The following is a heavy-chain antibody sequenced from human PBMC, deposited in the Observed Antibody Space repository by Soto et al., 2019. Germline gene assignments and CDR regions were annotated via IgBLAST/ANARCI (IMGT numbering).Heavy chain of an antibody. D-gene: IGHD6-19*01. CDR1: GGSLSGYY. J-gene: IGHJ5*02. Sequence: PSETLSLTCAVYGGSLSGYYWSWIRQPPGKGLEWIGEINHSGSTNYNPSLKNRVTISVATSKNQFSLKMSSVTAADTAVYYCAIESNPYSSDCDAWVQGTLVTVSS. CDR3: AIESNPYSSDCDA. V-gene: IGHV4-34*01. CDR2: INHSGST.